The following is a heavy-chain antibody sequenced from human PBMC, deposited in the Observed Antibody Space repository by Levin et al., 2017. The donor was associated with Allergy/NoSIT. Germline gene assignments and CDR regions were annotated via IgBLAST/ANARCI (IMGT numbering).Heavy chain of an antibody. D-gene: IGHD6-19*01. CDR3: VTHMYFSGWLFFDF. J-gene: IGHJ4*02. CDR1: GFSFSTSG. Sequence: GGSLRLSCAASGFSFSTSGMHWVRQAPGKGLEWVAVILSDGSNIYYEASVRGRFTISRDNSKNTLYLQMDSLRAEDTAVYYCVTHMYFSGWLFFDFWGQGTLVTVSS. CDR2: ILSDGSNI. V-gene: IGHV3-33*01.